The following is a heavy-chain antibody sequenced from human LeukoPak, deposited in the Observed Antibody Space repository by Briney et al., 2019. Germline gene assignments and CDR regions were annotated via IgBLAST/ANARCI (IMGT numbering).Heavy chain of an antibody. CDR2: INPKSGGT. Sequence: GASVKVSCKASGYSFTGHYMHWVRQAPGQGLEWMGWINPKSGGTNYAQKFQGRVTMTRDTSISTAYMDMSSLRSDDTAVCYCARNLWFGESSDAFDMWGQGTMVTVSS. V-gene: IGHV1-2*02. CDR3: ARNLWFGESSDAFDM. J-gene: IGHJ3*02. CDR1: GYSFTGHY. D-gene: IGHD3-10*01.